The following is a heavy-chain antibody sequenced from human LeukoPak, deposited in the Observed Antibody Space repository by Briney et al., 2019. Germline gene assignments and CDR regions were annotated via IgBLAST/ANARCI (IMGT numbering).Heavy chain of an antibody. J-gene: IGHJ5*02. CDR1: GYTFTGYY. D-gene: IGHD6-19*01. CDR2: INPNSGGT. V-gene: IGHV1-2*02. Sequence: ASVKVSCKASGYTFTGYYMHWVRQAPGQGPEWMGWINPNSGGTNYAQKFQGRVTMTRDTSISTAYMELSRLRSDDTAVYYCARDGSSSGPVFGIDPWGQGTLVTVSS. CDR3: ARDGSSSGPVFGIDP.